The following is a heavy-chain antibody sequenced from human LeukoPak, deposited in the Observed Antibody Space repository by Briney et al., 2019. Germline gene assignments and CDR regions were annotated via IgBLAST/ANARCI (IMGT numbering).Heavy chain of an antibody. CDR3: AKGGAHYYDSSAYYRD. Sequence: GGSLRLSCAASGFTFSSHLMHWVRQAPGKGLVWVSRISSDGTYTNYADSVRGRFTISRDNAKNTLYLQMNSLRAEDTAVYYCAKGGAHYYDSSAYYRDWGQGTLVTVSS. CDR1: GFTFSSHL. CDR2: ISSDGTYT. V-gene: IGHV3-74*01. D-gene: IGHD3-22*01. J-gene: IGHJ4*02.